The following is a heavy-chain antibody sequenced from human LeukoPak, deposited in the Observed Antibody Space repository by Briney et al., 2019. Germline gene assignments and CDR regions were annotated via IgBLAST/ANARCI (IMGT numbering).Heavy chain of an antibody. CDR3: ARDPNVLGITPYYFDF. Sequence: PGGSLRLSCAASGFTFSDYTMTWVRQAPGKGLEWVASISSDSSYIDYADSVKGRFTISRDNAENSLFLKTDTLRGDDTGIYYCARDPNVLGITPYYFDFWGQGTLVTVSS. V-gene: IGHV3-21*01. CDR1: GFTFSDYT. D-gene: IGHD3-10*02. J-gene: IGHJ4*02. CDR2: ISSDSSYI.